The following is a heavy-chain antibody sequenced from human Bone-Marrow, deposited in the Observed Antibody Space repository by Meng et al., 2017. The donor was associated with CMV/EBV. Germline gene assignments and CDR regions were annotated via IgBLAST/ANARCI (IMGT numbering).Heavy chain of an antibody. CDR2: KLLMFGSQ. D-gene: IGHD4-11*01. CDR3: AGGFEQAGDYSTSGFDP. V-gene: IGHV1-69*05. J-gene: IGHJ5*02. Sequence: FTWVRPARAQGLEWMGGKLLMFGSQIYAQRFQGRVPIPTSDATSTVYLEMTKLKYGETAVYFCAGGFEQAGDYSTSGFDPWGHGTLVTVSS.